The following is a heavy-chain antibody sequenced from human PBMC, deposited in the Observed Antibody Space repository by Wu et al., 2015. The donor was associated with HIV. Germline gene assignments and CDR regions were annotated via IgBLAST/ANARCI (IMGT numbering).Heavy chain of an antibody. J-gene: IGHJ4*02. CDR1: GYTFTGYY. CDR3: ARSHKWLQIRYQGIFDY. CDR2: INPKSGGA. D-gene: IGHD5-24*01. V-gene: IGHV1-2*02. Sequence: QVQLVQSGAAVKKPGASVKVSCKASGYTFTGYYVHWVRQAPGQGLEWMGWINPKSGGANYAQDFKGRLTMTRDTSITTVYMELKRLTSEDTAMYFCARSHKWLQIRYQGIFDYWGQGTLVTVSS.